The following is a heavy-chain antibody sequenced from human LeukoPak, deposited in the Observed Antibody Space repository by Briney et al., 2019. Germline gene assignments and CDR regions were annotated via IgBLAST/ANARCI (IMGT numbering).Heavy chain of an antibody. V-gene: IGHV3-48*01. CDR3: VRDTTSGWLGY. CDR1: GFTFGDYN. CDR2: ITGSGASI. D-gene: IGHD6-19*01. Sequence: GGSLRLSCEASGFTFGDYNVHWVRQAPGKGPEWVSFITGSGASIYYSGSVKGRFTISRDNAKNSLFLQINSLRAEDTAVYYCVRDTTSGWLGYWGQGTLVTVSS. J-gene: IGHJ4*02.